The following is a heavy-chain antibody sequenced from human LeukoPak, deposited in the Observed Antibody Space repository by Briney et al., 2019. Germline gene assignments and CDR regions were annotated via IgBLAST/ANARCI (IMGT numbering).Heavy chain of an antibody. D-gene: IGHD2/OR15-2a*01. J-gene: IGHJ6*03. V-gene: IGHV1-46*01. CDR3: ARNSISLFYYNYYMDV. CDR2: INPSGGST. Sequence: ASVKVSCKASGYTFTSYYMHWVRQAPGQGLEWMGIINPSGGSTNYAQKLQGRVTMTTDTSTSTVYMELRSLRSDDTAVYYCARNSISLFYYNYYMDVWGKGTTVTVSS. CDR1: GYTFTSYY.